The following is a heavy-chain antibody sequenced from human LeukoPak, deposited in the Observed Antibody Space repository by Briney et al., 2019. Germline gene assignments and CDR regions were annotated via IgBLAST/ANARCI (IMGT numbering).Heavy chain of an antibody. V-gene: IGHV4-34*01. CDR1: GGSFSGYH. CDR3: ARGVYSSSLFDY. CDR2: INHSGST. Sequence: KTSETLSLTCAVYGGSFSGYHWSWIRQPPGKGLEWIGEINHSGSTNYNPSLKSRVTISVDTSKNQFSLKLSSVTAADTAVYYCARGVYSSSLFDYWGQGTLVTVSS. D-gene: IGHD6-6*01. J-gene: IGHJ4*02.